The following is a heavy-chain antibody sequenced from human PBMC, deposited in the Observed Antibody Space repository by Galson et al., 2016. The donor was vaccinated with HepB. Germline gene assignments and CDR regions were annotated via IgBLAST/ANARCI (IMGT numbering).Heavy chain of an antibody. CDR3: TTGGTHYYYYGVDV. Sequence: SLRLSCAASGFTFTDAWMNWVRQAPGKGLEWVGQIKKKSDGATTAYAAPVKGRFTISRDDSRNMVFLQMNSLETEDTRIYFCTTGGTHYYYYGVDVWGQGTTVTVSS. CDR2: IKKKSDGATT. J-gene: IGHJ6*02. CDR1: GFTFTDAW. D-gene: IGHD1-1*01. V-gene: IGHV3-15*01.